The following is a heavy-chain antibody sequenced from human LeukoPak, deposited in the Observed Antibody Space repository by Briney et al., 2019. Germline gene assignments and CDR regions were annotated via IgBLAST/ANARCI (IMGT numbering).Heavy chain of an antibody. Sequence: SETLSLTCAVYGGSFSGYYWSWLRQPPGKGLEWLGEINHSGSTNYNPSLKSRVTISVDTSKNQFSLKLSSVTAADTAVYYCARAPWIQLWARRGFDYWGQGTLVTVSS. J-gene: IGHJ4*02. V-gene: IGHV4-34*01. CDR3: ARAPWIQLWARRGFDY. D-gene: IGHD5-18*01. CDR2: INHSGST. CDR1: GGSFSGYY.